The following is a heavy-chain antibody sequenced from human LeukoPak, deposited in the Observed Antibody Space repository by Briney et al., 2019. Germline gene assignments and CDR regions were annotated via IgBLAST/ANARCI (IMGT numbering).Heavy chain of an antibody. J-gene: IGHJ4*02. Sequence: PSETLSLTCTVSGGSISSSSYSWAWIRQPPGKGLEWIGSIYYSGSTYYNPSLKSRVTISVDTSKNQFSLKLSSVTAADTAVYYCARLGKSSGWFYAFDYWGQGTLVTVSS. CDR3: ARLGKSSGWFYAFDY. CDR1: GGSISSSSYS. V-gene: IGHV4-39*01. CDR2: IYYSGST. D-gene: IGHD6-19*01.